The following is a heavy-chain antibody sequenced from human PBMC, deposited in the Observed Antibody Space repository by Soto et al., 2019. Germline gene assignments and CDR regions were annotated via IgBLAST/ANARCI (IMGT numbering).Heavy chain of an antibody. CDR2: IYYSGSA. Sequence: PSETLSLTCSVSGGSLSSSRFYWAWIRQSPGKGLEWIGSIYYSGSAYYNPSLKSRVTISVDTSKTQFSLKLKSVTAADTAVYYCARALSISVWFAPWGQGALVTVSS. J-gene: IGHJ5*02. V-gene: IGHV4-39*01. CDR3: ARALSISVWFAP. D-gene: IGHD2-21*01. CDR1: GGSLSSSRFY.